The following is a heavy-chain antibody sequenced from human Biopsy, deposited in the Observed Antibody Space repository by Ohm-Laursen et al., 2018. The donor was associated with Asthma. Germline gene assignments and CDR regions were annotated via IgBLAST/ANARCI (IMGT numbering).Heavy chain of an antibody. CDR3: ARGDSSGWSHYYFDY. CDR2: IYSGGTS. Sequence: SLRLSCAASVFTVSRDHMFWVRQAPGKGLEWVSVIYSGGTSHTADSVRGRFTISRDFSKNTLHLQMRSLRVEDTAVYYCARGDSSGWSHYYFDYWGQGTLVTVSS. J-gene: IGHJ4*02. D-gene: IGHD6-19*01. CDR1: VFTVSRDH. V-gene: IGHV3-53*01.